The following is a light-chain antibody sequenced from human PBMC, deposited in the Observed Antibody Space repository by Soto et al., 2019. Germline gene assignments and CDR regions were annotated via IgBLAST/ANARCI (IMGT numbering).Light chain of an antibody. J-gene: IGKJ1*01. CDR1: QSVSSTY. Sequence: DIVLTQSPGTLSLSPGERATLACRASQSVSSTYFAWYQQRPGQPPRLLIYAASTRATGIPDRFSGSGSGTDFTLTISRLEPEDFGVYYCQHYYSAPRTFGQGTKVEIK. CDR3: QHYYSAPRT. V-gene: IGKV3-20*01. CDR2: AAS.